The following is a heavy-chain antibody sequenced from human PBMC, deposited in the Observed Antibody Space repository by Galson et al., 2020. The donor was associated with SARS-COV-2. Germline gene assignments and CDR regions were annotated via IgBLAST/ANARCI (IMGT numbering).Heavy chain of an antibody. CDR2: IVVGSGKT. CDR1: GFTFTSSA. D-gene: IGHD6-6*01. J-gene: IGHJ4*02. CDR3: AAFVARPVY. V-gene: IGHV1-58*01. Sequence: SVKVSCKTSGFTFTSSALQWLRQARGQRLAWIGWIVVGSGKTNYAQNFQERVTITRDMSTSTDYMELSSLTYEDTAVYYVAAFVARPVYWGQGTLVTVSS.